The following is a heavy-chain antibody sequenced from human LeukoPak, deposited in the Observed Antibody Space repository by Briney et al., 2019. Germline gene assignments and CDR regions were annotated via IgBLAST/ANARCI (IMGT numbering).Heavy chain of an antibody. D-gene: IGHD3-3*01. CDR2: IYPGDPDV. CDR3: ARIPSFDFWSGSLFYYFDY. V-gene: IGHV5-51*01. Sequence: GESLKISCQAFGYSFTSYWIGWVRQMPGKGLECMGIIYPGDPDVRYSPSFQGQVTISADKSISTAYLQWSSLKASDTAMYYCARIPSFDFWSGSLFYYFDYWGQGTLVTVSS. CDR1: GYSFTSYW. J-gene: IGHJ4*02.